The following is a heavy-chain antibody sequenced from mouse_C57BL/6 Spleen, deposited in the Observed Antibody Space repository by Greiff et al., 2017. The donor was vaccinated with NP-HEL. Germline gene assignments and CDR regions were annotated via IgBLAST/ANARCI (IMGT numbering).Heavy chain of an antibody. V-gene: IGHV1-50*01. CDR2: IDPSDSYT. Sequence: QVQLQQPGAELVKPGASVKLSCKASGYTFTSYWMQWVKQRPGQGLEWIGEIDPSDSYTNYNQKFKGKATLTVDTSSSTAYMQLSSLTSEDSAVYYCARGLRRGGYAMDYWGQGTSVTVSS. D-gene: IGHD2-4*01. J-gene: IGHJ4*01. CDR3: ARGLRRGGYAMDY. CDR1: GYTFTSYW.